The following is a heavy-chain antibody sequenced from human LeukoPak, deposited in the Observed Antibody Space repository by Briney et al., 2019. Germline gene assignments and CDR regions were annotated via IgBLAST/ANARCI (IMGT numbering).Heavy chain of an antibody. D-gene: IGHD2-15*01. CDR3: ARGLGDIVVVVAANWFDP. CDR2: INHSGST. V-gene: IGHV4-34*01. J-gene: IGHJ5*02. CDR1: GGSFSGYY. Sequence: PSETLSLTCAVSGGSFSGYYWSWIRQPPEKGLEWIGEINHSGSTNYNPSLKSRVTISVDTSKNQFSLKLSSVTAADTAVYYCARGLGDIVVVVAANWFDPWGQGTLVTVSS.